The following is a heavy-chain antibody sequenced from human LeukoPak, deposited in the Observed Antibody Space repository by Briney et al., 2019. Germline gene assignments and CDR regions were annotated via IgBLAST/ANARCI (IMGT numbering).Heavy chain of an antibody. CDR3: ARGGYYGSGNDFRFDP. CDR2: IYYSGST. J-gene: IGHJ5*02. Sequence: SETLSLTCTVSGGSISSSSYYWGWIRQPPGKGLEWIGSIYYSGSTYYNPSLKSRVTIPVDTSKNQFSLKLSSVTAAGTAVYYCARGGYYGSGNDFRFDPWGQGTLVTVSS. D-gene: IGHD3-10*01. CDR1: GGSISSSSYY. V-gene: IGHV4-39*07.